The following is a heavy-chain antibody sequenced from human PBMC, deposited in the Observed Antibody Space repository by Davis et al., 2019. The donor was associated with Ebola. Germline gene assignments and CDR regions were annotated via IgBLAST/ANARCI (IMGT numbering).Heavy chain of an antibody. D-gene: IGHD3-3*01. CDR2: IYSGGGP. Sequence: SETLSLTCTVSGGSINNYHWSWIRQPPGRELEWIAYIYSGGGPYYNPSLKSRVTISVDTSKNQFSLKLSSVTAADTAVYYCARLHYDFWSGYYTSNWFDPWGQGTLVTVSS. V-gene: IGHV4-59*08. CDR1: GGSINNYH. J-gene: IGHJ5*02. CDR3: ARLHYDFWSGYYTSNWFDP.